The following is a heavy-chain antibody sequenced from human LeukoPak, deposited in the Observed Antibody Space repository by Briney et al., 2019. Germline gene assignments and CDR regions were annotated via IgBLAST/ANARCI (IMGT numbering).Heavy chain of an antibody. CDR3: ARDHQTYCSGGSCYGVPDY. V-gene: IGHV3-74*01. CDR2: INSDGSST. CDR1: GFTFSSYW. D-gene: IGHD2-15*01. J-gene: IGHJ4*02. Sequence: GGSLRLSCAASGFTFSSYWMHWVRQAPGKGLVWVSRINSDGSSTSYADSVKGRFTISRDNAKNTLYLQMNSLRAEDTAVYYCARDHQTYCSGGSCYGVPDYWGQGTLVTVSS.